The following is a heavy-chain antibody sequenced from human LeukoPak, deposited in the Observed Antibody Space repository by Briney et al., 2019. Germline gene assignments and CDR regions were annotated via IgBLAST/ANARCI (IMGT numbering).Heavy chain of an antibody. J-gene: IGHJ4*02. CDR2: TYDSGSS. CDR3: ARGWASSWYYFDF. V-gene: IGHV4-59*01. CDR1: GGSISSYY. Sequence: PSETLSLISTVSGGSISSYYWSWIRQPPGKGLEWTGYTYDSGSSSYNPSLRSRVSISIDTSKNQFSLNLSSVTAADTAVYYCARGWASSWYYFDFWGQGTLVTVSS. D-gene: IGHD2-2*01.